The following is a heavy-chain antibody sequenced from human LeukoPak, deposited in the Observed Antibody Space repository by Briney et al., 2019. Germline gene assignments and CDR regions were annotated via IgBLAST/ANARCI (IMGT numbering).Heavy chain of an antibody. V-gene: IGHV4-39*07. D-gene: IGHD3-22*01. Sequence: SETLSLTCTVSGGSISSSSYYWGWIRQPPGKGLEWIGSIYYSGSTYYNPSLKSRVTISVDTSKNPFSLKLSSVTAADTAVYYCARGPILGYYDSTNFDYWGQGTLVTVSS. CDR1: GGSISSSSYY. CDR2: IYYSGST. J-gene: IGHJ4*02. CDR3: ARGPILGYYDSTNFDY.